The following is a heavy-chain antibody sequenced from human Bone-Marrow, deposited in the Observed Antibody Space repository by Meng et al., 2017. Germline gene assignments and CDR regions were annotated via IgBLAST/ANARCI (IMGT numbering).Heavy chain of an antibody. D-gene: IGHD4/OR15-4a*01. CDR1: GFTFRDFA. J-gene: IGHJ4*02. V-gene: IGHV3-9*01. Sequence: SLKISCAASGFTFRDFAMHWVRQAPGRGLEWVSGISWNSGDTDDGDSVKVRFTISRDNDENALYLQMNSLRVEDTALYYCAKDAQAGDYYGAQRASDYWGQGTLVTVSS. CDR3: AKDAQAGDYYGAQRASDY. CDR2: ISWNSGDT.